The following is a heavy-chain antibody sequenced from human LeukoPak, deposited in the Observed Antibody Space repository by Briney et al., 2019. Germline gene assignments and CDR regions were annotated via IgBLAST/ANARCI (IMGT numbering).Heavy chain of an antibody. J-gene: IGHJ4*02. Sequence: SETPSLTCTVSGDSISSYYWSWIRQPPGKELEWIGYIYYTGSTSYNPSLKSRVTISVDTSKNQFSLNLSSVTAADTAVYYCARAPILYYFDCWGQGTLVTVSS. CDR2: IYYTGST. CDR1: GDSISSYY. CDR3: ARAPILYYFDC. V-gene: IGHV4-59*08.